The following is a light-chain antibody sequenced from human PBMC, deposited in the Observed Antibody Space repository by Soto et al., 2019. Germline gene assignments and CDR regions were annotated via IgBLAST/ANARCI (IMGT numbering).Light chain of an antibody. CDR3: QQADSFPIT. CDR1: QGISTW. V-gene: IGKV1D-12*01. J-gene: IGKJ5*01. Sequence: DIQMTQSPSSVSASVGARVTITCRASQGISTWLAWYQQKPGKAPKLLIYAASSLQSGVPSRFIGSGSGTDYPRTISRLQPEDFASYYSQQADSFPITVGHGTRLEIK. CDR2: AAS.